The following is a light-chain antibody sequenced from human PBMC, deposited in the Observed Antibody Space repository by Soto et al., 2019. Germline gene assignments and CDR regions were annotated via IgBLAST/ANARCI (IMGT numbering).Light chain of an antibody. CDR3: QPNYSTRIT. Sequence: MTQPPSSPAASGGDRITITRPGSQSSNSYAKWHQQPPGDAPQLLIYAASSLQSGVPSWFSGSGSGTDSPLTISSLQPEDFATYYRQPNYSTRITFGQGTRLEIK. J-gene: IGKJ5*01. CDR1: QSSNSY. CDR2: AAS. V-gene: IGKV1-39*01.